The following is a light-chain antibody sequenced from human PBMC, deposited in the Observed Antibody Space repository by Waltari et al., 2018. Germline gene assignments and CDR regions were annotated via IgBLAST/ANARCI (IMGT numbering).Light chain of an antibody. Sequence: SASQSFTSIALTWYQQKFGHAPRLLIYGTSSRATGNPDRFSGSGSGTDFTLTISRLEPEEFAVYYCQQYDGEVVTFGGGTKVEI. J-gene: IGKJ4*01. V-gene: IGKV3-20*01. CDR2: GTS. CDR1: QSFTSIA. CDR3: QQYDGEVVT.